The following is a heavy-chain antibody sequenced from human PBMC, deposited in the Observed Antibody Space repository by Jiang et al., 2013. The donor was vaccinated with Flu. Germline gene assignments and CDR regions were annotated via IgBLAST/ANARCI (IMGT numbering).Heavy chain of an antibody. J-gene: IGHJ4*02. V-gene: IGHV3-15*01. CDR1: GFIFSNTW. Sequence: VQLVESGGGLVKPGESLRLSCVASGFIFSNTWMNWVRQVPGKGLEWVGRIKSKYNGGTTDYASPMKGRFTISRDDSRNTVYLQMNSLKTEDTAIYYCASDRPDYWGQGILVTVSA. CDR3: ASDRPDY. CDR2: IKSKYNGGTT.